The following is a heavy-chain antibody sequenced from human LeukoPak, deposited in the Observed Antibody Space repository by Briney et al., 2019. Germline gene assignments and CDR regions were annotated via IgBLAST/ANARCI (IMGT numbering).Heavy chain of an antibody. D-gene: IGHD5-18*01. Sequence: GESLKISCKGSGYTFTSYWIGWVRQMPGKGLEWMGLRNPADSDTRYSPSFQGQVTISADKSISTAYLQWSSLKASDTAMYYCARRGYSYGPRGYYYYYMDVWGKGTTVTVSS. V-gene: IGHV5-51*01. CDR2: RNPADSDT. CDR1: GYTFTSYW. J-gene: IGHJ6*03. CDR3: ARRGYSYGPRGYYYYYMDV.